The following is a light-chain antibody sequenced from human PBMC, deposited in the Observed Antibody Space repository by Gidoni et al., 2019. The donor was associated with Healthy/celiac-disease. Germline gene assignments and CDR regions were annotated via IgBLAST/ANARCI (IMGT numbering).Light chain of an antibody. J-gene: IGKJ4*01. Sequence: EIVLTRTPATLSLAPGERATLSCRASPSVSSYLAWYQQKPGQAPMLLIYDASNRATGIPARCSGSGSWTDFTLTISSLEPEYFAVYYCQQRSNCPRLTFGGGTKVEIK. V-gene: IGKV3-11*01. CDR3: QQRSNCPRLT. CDR1: PSVSSY. CDR2: DAS.